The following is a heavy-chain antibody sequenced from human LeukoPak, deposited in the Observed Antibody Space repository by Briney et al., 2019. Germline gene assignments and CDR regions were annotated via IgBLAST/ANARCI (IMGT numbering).Heavy chain of an antibody. D-gene: IGHD6-19*01. V-gene: IGHV3-7*03. Sequence: GGSLRLSCAASGFTFSNHWMSWVRQAPGKGLEWVANIKQDGSEKYYVDSVKGRFTISRDNAKNSLYLQMNSLRAEDTAVYYCARDRGSSGWYAGYYFDYWGQGTLVTVSS. CDR3: ARDRGSSGWYAGYYFDY. J-gene: IGHJ4*02. CDR2: IKQDGSEK. CDR1: GFTFSNHW.